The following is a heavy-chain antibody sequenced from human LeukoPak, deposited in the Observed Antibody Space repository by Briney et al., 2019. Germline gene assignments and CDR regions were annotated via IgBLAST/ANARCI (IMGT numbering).Heavy chain of an antibody. V-gene: IGHV4-39*02. D-gene: IGHD2-15*01. CDR2: LDDSGNT. CDR1: SGSVRSNYYS. CDR3: ARRLRIGAAEWFDP. J-gene: IGHJ5*02. Sequence: SETLSLTCSVSSGSVRSNYYSWAWIRQAPGKGLEWVGGLDDSGNTYYNPSLKSRLTMSVDTSKNHFSLNLKSVAAADTSVYYCARRLRIGAAEWFDPWGRGIMVTVSS.